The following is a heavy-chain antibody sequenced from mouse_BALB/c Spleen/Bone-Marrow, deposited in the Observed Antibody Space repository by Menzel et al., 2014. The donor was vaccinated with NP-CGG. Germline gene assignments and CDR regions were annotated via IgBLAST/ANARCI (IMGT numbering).Heavy chain of an antibody. Sequence: VQLKQSGPELVKPGASVKMSCEASGYTFTDYYMDWVKQSPGENFEWIGRVNPYNGGTNYNQKFKDKATLTVDKSSSTAYMELNTLTSEDSAVYYCARWNYYGPTYWGQGTLVTVSA. CDR2: VNPYNGGT. D-gene: IGHD1-1*01. CDR3: ARWNYYGPTY. V-gene: IGHV1-19*01. CDR1: GYTFTDYY. J-gene: IGHJ3*01.